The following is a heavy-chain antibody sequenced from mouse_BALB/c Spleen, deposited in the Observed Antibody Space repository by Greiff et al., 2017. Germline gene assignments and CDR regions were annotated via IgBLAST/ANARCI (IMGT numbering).Heavy chain of an antibody. D-gene: IGHD4-1*01. J-gene: IGHJ2*01. Sequence: QVQLQQSGPELVKPGASVKMSCKASGYTFTSYWMHWVKQRPGQGLEWIGNIYPGSGSTNYDEKFKSKATLTVDTSSSTAYMQLSSLTSEDSAVYYCTRNWEAPFDYWGQGTTLTVSS. CDR1: GYTFTSYW. CDR2: IYPGSGST. V-gene: IGHV1-55*01. CDR3: TRNWEAPFDY.